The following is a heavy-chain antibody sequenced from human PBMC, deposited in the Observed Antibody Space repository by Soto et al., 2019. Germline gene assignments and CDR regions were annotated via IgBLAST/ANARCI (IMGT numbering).Heavy chain of an antibody. CDR1: GGSISSYY. J-gene: IGHJ3*02. V-gene: IGHV4-59*01. Sequence: QVQLQESGPGLVKPSETLSLTCTVSGGSISSYYWSWIRQPPGKGLEWIGYIYYSGSTNYHPSLKGRVTISVDTSKNQFSLKLSSVTAADTGVYYCARVWGGAFDIWGQGTMVTVSS. D-gene: IGHD3-10*01. CDR2: IYYSGST. CDR3: ARVWGGAFDI.